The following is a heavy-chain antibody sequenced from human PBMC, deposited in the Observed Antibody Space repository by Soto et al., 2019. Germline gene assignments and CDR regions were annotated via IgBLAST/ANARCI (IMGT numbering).Heavy chain of an antibody. CDR3: AKDLWRYIVATLGFDP. CDR2: ISYDGSNK. V-gene: IGHV3-30*18. Sequence: GGSLRLSCAASGFTFSSYGMHWVRQAPGKGLEWVAVISYDGSNKYYADSVKGRFTISRDNSKNTLYLQMNSLRAEDTAVYYCAKDLWRYIVATLGFDPWGQGTLVTVSS. CDR1: GFTFSSYG. J-gene: IGHJ5*02. D-gene: IGHD5-12*01.